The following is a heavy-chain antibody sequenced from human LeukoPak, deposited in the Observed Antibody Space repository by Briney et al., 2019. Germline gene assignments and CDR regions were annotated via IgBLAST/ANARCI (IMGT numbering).Heavy chain of an antibody. CDR2: INPNGGGT. D-gene: IGHD3-22*01. Sequence: ASVKVSCKASGYTFTGYYMHWVRQAPGQGLEWMGWINPNGGGTNYAQKFQGRVTMTRDTSISTAYMELSRLRSDDTAVYYCAREVGLTNYYDSSGMDWFDPWGQGTLVTVSS. CDR1: GYTFTGYY. CDR3: AREVGLTNYYDSSGMDWFDP. J-gene: IGHJ5*02. V-gene: IGHV1-2*02.